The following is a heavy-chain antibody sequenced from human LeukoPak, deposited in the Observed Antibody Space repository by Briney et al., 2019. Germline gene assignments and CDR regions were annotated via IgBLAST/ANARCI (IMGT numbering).Heavy chain of an antibody. Sequence: GGSLRLSCAASGFTFSSYAMSWVRQAPGKGLEWVSAISGSGGSTYYADSVKGRFAISRDNSKNTLYLQMNSLRAEDTAVYYCARAGGYNWNYYFDYWGQGTLVTVSS. J-gene: IGHJ4*02. CDR3: ARAGGYNWNYYFDY. CDR2: ISGSGGST. D-gene: IGHD1-7*01. V-gene: IGHV3-23*01. CDR1: GFTFSSYA.